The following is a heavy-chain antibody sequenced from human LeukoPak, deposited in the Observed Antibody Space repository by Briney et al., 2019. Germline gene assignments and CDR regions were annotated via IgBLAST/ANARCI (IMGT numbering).Heavy chain of an antibody. J-gene: IGHJ3*02. CDR2: IYSGGYT. Sequence: PGGSLRLSCAASGFTVSSNYMSWVRQAPGKGLEWVSVIYSGGYTYYADSVKGRFTISRDNSKNTLYLQMNSLRAEDTAVFYCARVLQQRGLAFDIWGQGTMVTVSS. CDR1: GFTVSSNY. CDR3: ARVLQQRGLAFDI. V-gene: IGHV3-53*01. D-gene: IGHD6-13*01.